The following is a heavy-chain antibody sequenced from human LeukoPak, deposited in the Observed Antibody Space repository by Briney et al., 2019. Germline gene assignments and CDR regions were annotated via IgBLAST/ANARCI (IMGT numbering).Heavy chain of an antibody. Sequence: GGSLRLSCAASGFTVNSNYMSWVRQAPEKGLEWVSVIYSSGNTYYADSVKGRFTISRDKSKNTLYLQMNSLRAEDTAVYYCARLGAAAGVDYWGQGTLVTVSS. J-gene: IGHJ4*02. D-gene: IGHD6-13*01. CDR1: GFTVNSNY. V-gene: IGHV3-53*01. CDR2: IYSSGNT. CDR3: ARLGAAAGVDY.